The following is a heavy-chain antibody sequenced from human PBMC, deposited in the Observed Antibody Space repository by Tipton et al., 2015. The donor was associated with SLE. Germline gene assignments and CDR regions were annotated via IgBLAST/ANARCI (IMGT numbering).Heavy chain of an antibody. CDR1: GGSISSGSYY. D-gene: IGHD4-11*01. Sequence: LRLSCTVSGGSISSGSYYWSWIRQPAGKALEWIGRIYTSGSTNYNPSLKSRVTISADTSKNQFSLKLSSVIVADTAVYYCTRDRGGDYSQYYFYYMDVWGKGTTVTVSS. CDR3: TRDRGGDYSQYYFYYMDV. CDR2: IYTSGST. J-gene: IGHJ6*03. V-gene: IGHV4-61*02.